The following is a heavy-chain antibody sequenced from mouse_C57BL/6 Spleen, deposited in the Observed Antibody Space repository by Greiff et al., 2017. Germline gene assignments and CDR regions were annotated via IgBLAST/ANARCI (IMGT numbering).Heavy chain of an antibody. CDR1: GYTFTDYY. Sequence: QVQLQQSGAELVRPGASVKLSCKASGYTFTDYYINWVKQRPGQGLEWIARIYPGSGNTYYNEKFKGKATLTAEKSSSTAYMQLSSLTSEDSAVYVCARSIYYGRDWYFDVWGTGTTVTVSS. CDR2: IYPGSGNT. CDR3: ARSIYYGRDWYFDV. V-gene: IGHV1-76*01. J-gene: IGHJ1*03. D-gene: IGHD1-1*01.